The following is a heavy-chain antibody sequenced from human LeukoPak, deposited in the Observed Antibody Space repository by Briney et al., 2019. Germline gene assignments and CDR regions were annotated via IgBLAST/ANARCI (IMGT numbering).Heavy chain of an antibody. CDR1: GYSISSGCY. CDR3: ARLDYYDSSGYRGDY. V-gene: IGHV4-38-2*01. Sequence: KPSETLSLTCAVSGYSISSGCYWGWIRQPPGKGLEWIGSIYHSGSTYYNPSLKSRVTISVDTSKNQFSLKLNSVTAADTSVYYCARLDYYDSSGYRGDYWGQGTLVTVSS. CDR2: IYHSGST. J-gene: IGHJ4*02. D-gene: IGHD3-22*01.